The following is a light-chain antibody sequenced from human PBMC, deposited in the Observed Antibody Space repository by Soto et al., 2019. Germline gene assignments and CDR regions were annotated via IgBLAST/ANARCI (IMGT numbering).Light chain of an antibody. CDR3: SSYTSSRTLQV. Sequence: QAVVTQPASVSGSPGQSITISCTGTSSDVGGYNYVSWYQQHPGKAPKLMIYDVSNRPSGVSNRFSGSKSGNTASLTISGLQAEDEADYYCSSYTSSRTLQVFGGGTKLTVL. CDR1: SSDVGGYNY. CDR2: DVS. V-gene: IGLV2-14*03. J-gene: IGLJ3*02.